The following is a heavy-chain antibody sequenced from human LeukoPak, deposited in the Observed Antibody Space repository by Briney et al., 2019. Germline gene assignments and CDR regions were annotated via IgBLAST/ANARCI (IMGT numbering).Heavy chain of an antibody. D-gene: IGHD6-19*01. CDR1: GGSVSSGSYY. Sequence: SETLSLTCTVSGGSVSSGSYYWSWIRQPPGKGLEWIGYIYYSGSTNYNPSLKSRVTISVDTSKNQFSLKLSSVTAADTAVYYCARVKAVAGTGFDYWGQGTLVTVSS. J-gene: IGHJ4*02. CDR3: ARVKAVAGTGFDY. CDR2: IYYSGST. V-gene: IGHV4-61*01.